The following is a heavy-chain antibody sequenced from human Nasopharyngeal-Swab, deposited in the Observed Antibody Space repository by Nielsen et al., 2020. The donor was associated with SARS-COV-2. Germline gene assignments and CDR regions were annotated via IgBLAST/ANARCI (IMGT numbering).Heavy chain of an antibody. D-gene: IGHD6-19*01. Sequence: VRQMPGKGLEWVSVIYYGGDITYYADSVKGRFTTSRGNSKNTVHLQMNSLRADDTAVYYCAKNRDSVAGTPDDAFDIWGQGTMVTVSS. J-gene: IGHJ3*02. CDR2: IYYGGDIT. V-gene: IGHV3-23*03. CDR3: AKNRDSVAGTPDDAFDI.